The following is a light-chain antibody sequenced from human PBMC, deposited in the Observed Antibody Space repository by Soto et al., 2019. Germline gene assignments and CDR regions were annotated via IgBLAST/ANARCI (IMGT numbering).Light chain of an antibody. J-gene: IGLJ1*01. V-gene: IGLV1-40*01. CDR3: QSYDSSLSGSYV. CDR2: NNN. CDR1: SSNIGAGYD. Sequence: QSVLTQPPSVSGAPGQRVTISCTGSSSNIGAGYDVHWYQRLPGTAPKVLIYNNNNRPSGVPDRFSGSKSGTSASPAITGLQAEDDADYYCQSYDSSLSGSYVFGTGTKVTVL.